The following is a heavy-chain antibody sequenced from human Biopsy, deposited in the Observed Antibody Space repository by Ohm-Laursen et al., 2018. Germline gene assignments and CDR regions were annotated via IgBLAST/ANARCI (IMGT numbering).Heavy chain of an antibody. Sequence: SDTLSLPCTVSGGSIYNFFWSWIRQPPGKGLERIGYIYYSGSTNYNPSLKSRVTISVDRSKNHFSLELSPVTAADTAVYYCARVGVGAPSIDYFDSWGQGALVTVSS. CDR1: GGSIYNFF. CDR3: ARVGVGAPSIDYFDS. V-gene: IGHV4-59*07. D-gene: IGHD1-26*01. CDR2: IYYSGST. J-gene: IGHJ4*02.